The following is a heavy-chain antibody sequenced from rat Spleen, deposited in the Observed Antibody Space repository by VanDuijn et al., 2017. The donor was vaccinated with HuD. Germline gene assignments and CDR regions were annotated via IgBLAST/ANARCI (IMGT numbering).Heavy chain of an antibody. CDR1: GFSLTNYI. J-gene: IGHJ2*01. D-gene: IGHD1-4*01. V-gene: IGHV2-41*01. CDR2: IWNTGGT. Sequence: QVQLKESGPGLVQPSQTLSLTCTVAGFSLTNYIVHWVRQPPGKGLEWMGVIWNTGGTRYNSALKSRLSISKDTSKRQVFLKMNGLQTEDTATYYCVRDPGTLRTIWGYFDYWGQGVMVTVSS. CDR3: VRDPGTLRTIWGYFDY.